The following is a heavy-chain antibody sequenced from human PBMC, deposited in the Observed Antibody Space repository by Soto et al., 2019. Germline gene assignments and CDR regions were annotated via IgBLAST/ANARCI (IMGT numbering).Heavy chain of an antibody. D-gene: IGHD2-2*01. CDR1: GFNFNNYN. CDR2: VSYEGNNK. V-gene: IGHV3-30*03. CDR3: ARAGSTTWQPYSCHYCGMNV. J-gene: IGHJ6*02. Sequence: QVQLVESGGGVGQPGRSLRLSCAASGFNFNNYNLHWVRQAPGKGLEWVAVVSYEGNNKYYGDSVKGRFTISKDESKTTVYLQMTNMRSEDTANYYCARAGSTTWQPYSCHYCGMNVWGLGSTVTVCS.